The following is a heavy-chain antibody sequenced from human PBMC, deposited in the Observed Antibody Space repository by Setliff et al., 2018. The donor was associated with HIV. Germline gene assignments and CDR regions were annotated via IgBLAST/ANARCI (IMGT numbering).Heavy chain of an antibody. Sequence: PSETLSLTCAVYGGSFSGCYWSWIRQPPGKGLEWIGEIHHSGSTNYNPSLKSRVTISVDKSKNQFSLKLSSVTAADTAVYYCARGGYSYGYDSFDYWGQGTLVTVSS. CDR1: GGSFSGCY. V-gene: IGHV4-34*01. CDR2: IHHSGST. J-gene: IGHJ4*02. CDR3: ARGGYSYGYDSFDY. D-gene: IGHD5-18*01.